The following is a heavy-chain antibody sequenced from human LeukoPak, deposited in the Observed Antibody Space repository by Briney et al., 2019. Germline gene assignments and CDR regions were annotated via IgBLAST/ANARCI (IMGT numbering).Heavy chain of an antibody. CDR2: ISSGGAYT. CDR3: ARDPEVPDYYSYMDV. Sequence: GGSLRLPCTGSGFIFSSYGLFWVRQAPGKGLEWVSAISSGGAYTYYADSVKGRFTISRDNALNSVSLQMNGLRAGDTAIYYCARDPEVPDYYSYMDVWGKGTTVTVSS. V-gene: IGHV3-21*01. CDR1: GFIFSSYG. J-gene: IGHJ6*03.